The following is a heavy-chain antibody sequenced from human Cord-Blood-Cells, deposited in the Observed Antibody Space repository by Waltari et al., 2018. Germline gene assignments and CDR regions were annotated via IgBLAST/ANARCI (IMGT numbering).Heavy chain of an antibody. V-gene: IGHV3-53*01. D-gene: IGHD5-12*01. J-gene: IGHJ4*02. CDR3: ARDRSGYDGGMP. CDR2: IYSGGST. Sequence: EVQLVESGGGLIQPGGSLRLSCAASGFTVSSNYMSWVRQAPGKGLEWVSVIYSGGSTYYADSGKGRFTISRDNSKNTRYLQMNSLRAEDTAVYYCARDRSGYDGGMPWGQGTLVTVSS. CDR1: GFTVSSNY.